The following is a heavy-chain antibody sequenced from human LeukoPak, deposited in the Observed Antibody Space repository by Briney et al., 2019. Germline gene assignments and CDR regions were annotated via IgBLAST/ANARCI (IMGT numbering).Heavy chain of an antibody. J-gene: IGHJ6*02. CDR2: INPNSGGT. CDR3: ARLAGNYYYYGMDV. V-gene: IGHV1-2*02. Sequence: EASVKVSCKASGYTFTGYYMHWVRQAPGQGLEWMGWINPNSGGTNYAQKFQGRVTMTRDTSISTAYMELSRLRSDDTAVYYCARLAGNYYYYGMDVWGQGTTVTVSS. CDR1: GYTFTGYY.